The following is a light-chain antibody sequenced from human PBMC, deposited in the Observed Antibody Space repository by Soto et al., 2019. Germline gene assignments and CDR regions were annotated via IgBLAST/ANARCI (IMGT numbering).Light chain of an antibody. V-gene: IGKV2-24*01. CDR1: QSLVHSDGDTY. CDR2: KIS. J-gene: IGKJ2*01. CDR3: MQPTQFPYP. Sequence: DVVMTQTPLSSPVSLGQPASISCRSSQSLVHSDGDTYLSWLQQRAGQPPRLLVYKISNRFSGDPDRFSGSGAGTDCTLKIRRVEDEDGGRYYCMQPTQFPYPFGRGTKLEIK.